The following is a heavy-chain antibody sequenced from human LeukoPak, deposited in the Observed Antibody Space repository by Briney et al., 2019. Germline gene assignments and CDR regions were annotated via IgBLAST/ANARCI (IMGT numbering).Heavy chain of an antibody. CDR2: INHSGST. J-gene: IGHJ4*01. D-gene: IGHD3-22*01. CDR3: ARVGDTSGYYQHFDY. V-gene: IGHV4-38-2*02. CDR1: GYSISSNYY. Sequence: SETLSLTCSVSGYSISSNYYWGWIRHAPRKGLEWIGIINHSGSTNYIPSLKSRLTISPDTSKNQLSLKLSSVTAADTAVYYCARVGDTSGYYQHFDYWGQGTLVTVSS.